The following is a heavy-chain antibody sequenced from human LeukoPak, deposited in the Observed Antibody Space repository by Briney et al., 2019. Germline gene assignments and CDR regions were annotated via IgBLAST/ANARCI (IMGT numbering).Heavy chain of an antibody. V-gene: IGHV1-2*02. D-gene: IGHD6-13*01. CDR2: INPHSGGT. J-gene: IGHJ4*02. Sequence: ASVKVSCKASGYTFTSYGISWVRQAPGQGLEWMGWINPHSGGTNYAQKFQGGVTMTRDTSISTAYMELSRLRSDDTAVYYCARGQQQLAGDYWGQGTLVTVSS. CDR3: ARGQQQLAGDY. CDR1: GYTFTSYG.